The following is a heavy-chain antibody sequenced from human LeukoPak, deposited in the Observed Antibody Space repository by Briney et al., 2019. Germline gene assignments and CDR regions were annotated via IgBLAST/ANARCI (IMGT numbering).Heavy chain of an antibody. Sequence: PGGSLRLSCAASGFTLSDYYMSWIRQAPGKGLEWVSYISSSSSTIYYADSVKGRFTISRDNAKNSLYLQMNSLGAEDTAVYYCARDRTVVTPAYYFDYWGQGTLVTVSS. CDR2: ISSSSSTI. CDR1: GFTLSDYY. J-gene: IGHJ4*02. V-gene: IGHV3-11*01. D-gene: IGHD4-23*01. CDR3: ARDRTVVTPAYYFDY.